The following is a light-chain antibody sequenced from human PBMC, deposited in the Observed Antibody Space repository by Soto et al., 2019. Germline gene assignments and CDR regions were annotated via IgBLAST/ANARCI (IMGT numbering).Light chain of an antibody. CDR1: QSLLHSDGKTY. Sequence: DIVMTQTPLSLSVTPGQPASISCKSSQSLLHSDGKTYLYWYLQKPGQPPQLLIYDISTLEVGVPSRFGGSGSGTDFTLTITGLQPEDIATYYCQQYYSLPYTFGQGTKLEI. CDR2: DIS. J-gene: IGKJ2*01. V-gene: IGKV2D-29*01. CDR3: QQYYSLPYT.